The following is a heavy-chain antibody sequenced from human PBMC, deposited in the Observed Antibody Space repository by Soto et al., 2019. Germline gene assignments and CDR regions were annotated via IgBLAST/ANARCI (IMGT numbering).Heavy chain of an antibody. CDR2: ISDRGDI. J-gene: IGHJ5*02. CDR3: ARGRHWFGP. Sequence: SETLSLTCTVSGISITSSYWNWFRQSPGKGLEWIGQISDRGDINYNPPLESRVAISTDTSKNQVSLTLTAVNAADTAVYFCARGRHWFGPWGQGTLVTV. V-gene: IGHV4-59*08. CDR1: GISITSSY.